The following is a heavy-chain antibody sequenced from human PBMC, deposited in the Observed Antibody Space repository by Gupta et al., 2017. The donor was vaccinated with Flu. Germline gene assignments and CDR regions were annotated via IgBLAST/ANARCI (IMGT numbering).Heavy chain of an antibody. CDR1: GVSFSGYY. CDR2: INQSGST. D-gene: IGHD3-3*01. V-gene: IGHV4-34*01. Sequence: QVQLQQWGAGLLKPSETLSLTCAVDGVSFSGYYWSWIRQPPGKGLEWIGEINQSGSTNYNPSLKSRVTISVDTSKNQFSLKLSSVTAADTAVYYCGGTIFGVVNPIDYWGQGTLVTGSA. J-gene: IGHJ4*02. CDR3: GGTIFGVVNPIDY.